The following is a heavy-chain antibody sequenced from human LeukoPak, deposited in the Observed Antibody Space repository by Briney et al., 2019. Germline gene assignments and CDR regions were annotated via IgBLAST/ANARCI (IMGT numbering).Heavy chain of an antibody. CDR3: ARRRYSGSSQHFDY. D-gene: IGHD1-26*01. Sequence: GGSLRLSCAASGFTFSTFWMHWVRQTPGKGLVWVSRISNDGSTTHYADSVKGRFTISRDNAKNSLYLQMNSLRAEDTAVYYCARRRYSGSSQHFDYWGQGTLVTVSS. J-gene: IGHJ4*02. CDR1: GFTFSTFW. CDR2: ISNDGSTT. V-gene: IGHV3-74*01.